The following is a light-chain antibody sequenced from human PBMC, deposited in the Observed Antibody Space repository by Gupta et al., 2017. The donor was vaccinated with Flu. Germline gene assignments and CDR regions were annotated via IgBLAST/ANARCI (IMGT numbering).Light chain of an antibody. CDR1: SSSNVCTYM. CDR3: MIWHSSAWV. V-gene: IGLV5-45*01. J-gene: IGLJ3*02. CDR2: YKSDSDK. Sequence: CNLRSSSNVCTYMILCYQQQPGSPPKYLLRYKSDSDKHKGSGVPSRFYGSKDVSANAGILLISGLQSEDEADYYCMIWHSSAWVFGGGTKLTVL.